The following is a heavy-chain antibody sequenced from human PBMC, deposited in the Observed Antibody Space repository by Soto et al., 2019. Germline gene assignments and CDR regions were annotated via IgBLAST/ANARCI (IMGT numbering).Heavy chain of an antibody. CDR2: ISYDGSNK. CDR3: AAGASYFDY. D-gene: IGHD1-26*01. Sequence: QVQLVESGGGVVQPGRSLRLSCAASGFTFSSYGMHWVRQAPGKGLEWVAVISYDGSNKYYADSVKGRLTISRDNSKNTLYLQMNSLRAEDTAVYYCAAGASYFDYWGQGTLVTVSS. CDR1: GFTFSSYG. V-gene: IGHV3-30*03. J-gene: IGHJ4*02.